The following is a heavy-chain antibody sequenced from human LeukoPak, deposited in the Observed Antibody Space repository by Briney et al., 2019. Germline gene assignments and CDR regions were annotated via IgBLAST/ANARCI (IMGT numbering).Heavy chain of an antibody. J-gene: IGHJ6*03. CDR2: IYYSGST. V-gene: IGHV4-59*01. Sequence: SEXLSLTCTVSGGSISSYYWSWIRQPPGKGLEWIGYIYYSGSTNYNPSLKSRVTISVDTPKNQFSLKLSSVTAADTAVYYCAREAVPAAPYYYYYMDVWGKGTTVTVSS. CDR1: GGSISSYY. CDR3: AREAVPAAPYYYYYMDV. D-gene: IGHD2-2*01.